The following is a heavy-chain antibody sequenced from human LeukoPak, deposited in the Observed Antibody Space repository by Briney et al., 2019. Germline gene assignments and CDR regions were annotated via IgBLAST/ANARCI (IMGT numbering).Heavy chain of an antibody. V-gene: IGHV4-59*01. J-gene: IGHJ6*04. CDR1: GGSISSYY. CDR3: ARHVRGVTEYYGMDV. D-gene: IGHD3-10*01. CDR2: IYYSGST. Sequence: SETLSLTCTVSGGSISSYYWSWIRQPPGKGLEWIGYIYYSGSTNYNPSLMSRVTISVDTSKNQFSLKLSSVTAADTAVYYCARHVRGVTEYYGMDVWGKGTTVTVSS.